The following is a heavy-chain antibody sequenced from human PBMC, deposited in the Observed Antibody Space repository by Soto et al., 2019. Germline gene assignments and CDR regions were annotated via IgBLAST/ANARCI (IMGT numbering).Heavy chain of an antibody. CDR1: GFTFSSYW. CDR2: IKQDGSEK. V-gene: IGHV3-7*05. Sequence: GGSLRLSCAASGFTFSSYWMSWVRQAPGKGLEWVANIKQDGSEKYYVDSVKGRFTISRDNAKNTLYLQMNSLRAEDTTVYYCAREGDSSSWYYYYYYYGMDVWGQGTTVTVSS. CDR3: AREGDSSSWYYYYYYYGMDV. D-gene: IGHD6-13*01. J-gene: IGHJ6*02.